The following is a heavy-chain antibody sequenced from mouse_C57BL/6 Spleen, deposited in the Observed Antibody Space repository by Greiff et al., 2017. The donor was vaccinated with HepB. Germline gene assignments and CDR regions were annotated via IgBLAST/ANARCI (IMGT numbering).Heavy chain of an antibody. J-gene: IGHJ3*01. CDR3: ARKGDYYGSSGFAY. D-gene: IGHD1-1*01. V-gene: IGHV1-9*01. CDR1: GYTFTGYW. CDR2: ILPGSGST. Sequence: QVQLQQSGAELMKPGASVKLSCKATGYTFTGYWIEWVKQRPGHGLEWIGEILPGSGSTNYNEKFKGKATFTADTSSNTAYMQLSSLTTEDSAIYYCARKGDYYGSSGFAYWGQGTLVTVSA.